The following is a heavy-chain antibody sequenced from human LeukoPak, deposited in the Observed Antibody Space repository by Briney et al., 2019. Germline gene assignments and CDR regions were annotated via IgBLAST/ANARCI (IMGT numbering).Heavy chain of an antibody. D-gene: IGHD3-3*01. CDR1: GYTFTDYY. J-gene: IGHJ3*02. CDR3: ARGDVLRFLEWLYAFDI. CDR2: INPNSGGT. V-gene: IGHV1-2*02. Sequence: ASVKVSCKASGYTFTDYYMHWVRQAPGQGLEWMGWINPNSGGTNYAQKFQGRVTMTRDTSISTAYMELSRLRSDDTAVYYCARGDVLRFLEWLYAFDIWGQGTMVTVSS.